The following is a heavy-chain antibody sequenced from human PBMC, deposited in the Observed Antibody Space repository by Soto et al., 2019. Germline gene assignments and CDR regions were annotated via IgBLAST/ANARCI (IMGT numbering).Heavy chain of an antibody. CDR1: GGSISSSSYY. J-gene: IGHJ4*02. V-gene: IGHV4-39*01. D-gene: IGHD2-15*01. CDR3: ARHEIVVVAATT. Sequence: PSETLSLTCTVSGGSISSSSYYWGWIRQPPGKGLEWSGSIYYSGSTYYNPSLKSRVTISVDTSKNQFSLKLSSVTAADTAVYYCARHEIVVVAATTWGQGTLVTVSS. CDR2: IYYSGST.